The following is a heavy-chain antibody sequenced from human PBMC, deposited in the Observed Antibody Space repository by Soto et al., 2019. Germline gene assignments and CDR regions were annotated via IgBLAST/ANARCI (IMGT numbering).Heavy chain of an antibody. V-gene: IGHV3-33*01. CDR2: IWSDGSNK. D-gene: IGHD1-26*01. CDR3: ARGSYSFVRPDGLYI. J-gene: IGHJ3*02. CDR1: GFTFSSYV. Sequence: QVQLVESGGAVVQPGRSLRLSCATSGFTFSSYVMHWVRQAPGKGLEWVAVIWSDGSNKDYADSVKGRFTISRDNSMSTLYLQMNSLRAEDTALYYCARGSYSFVRPDGLYIWGQGTMVSVSS.